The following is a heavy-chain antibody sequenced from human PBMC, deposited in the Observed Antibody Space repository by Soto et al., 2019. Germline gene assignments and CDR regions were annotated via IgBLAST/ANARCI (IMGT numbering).Heavy chain of an antibody. Sequence: SETLSLTCAVSGYSISSGYYWGWIRQPPGKGLEWIGSIYHSGSTYYNPSLKSRVTISVDTSKNQFSLKLSSVTAADTAVYYWASGQGWELPRYFDYWGQGTLVTVYS. J-gene: IGHJ4*02. CDR2: IYHSGST. D-gene: IGHD1-26*01. CDR3: ASGQGWELPRYFDY. CDR1: GYSISSGYY. V-gene: IGHV4-38-2*01.